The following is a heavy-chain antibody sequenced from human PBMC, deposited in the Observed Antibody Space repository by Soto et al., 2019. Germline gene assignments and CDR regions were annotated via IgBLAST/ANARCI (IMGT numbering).Heavy chain of an antibody. CDR2: IHHSGST. Sequence: SETLSLTCVASGCSISGTNWWTWVRQPPGKGLEWIGEIHHSGSTNYNPSLKSRVTISVDKSESQFSLKLTSVTAADTAVYYCARVRANVYGLDVWGQGTTVTV. CDR3: ARVRANVYGLDV. V-gene: IGHV4-4*02. J-gene: IGHJ6*02. CDR1: GCSISGTNW.